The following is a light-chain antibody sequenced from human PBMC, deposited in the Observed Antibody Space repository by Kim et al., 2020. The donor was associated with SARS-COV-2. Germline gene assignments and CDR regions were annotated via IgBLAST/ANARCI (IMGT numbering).Light chain of an antibody. CDR3: QVWDSSSDHPV. CDR2: YDS. Sequence: APGKTAWITCGGNNIGSKSVPWYQQKPGQAPVLVIYYDSDRPSGIPERFSGSNSGNTATLTISRVEAGDEADYYCQVWDSSSDHPVFGGGTQLTVL. CDR1: NIGSKS. V-gene: IGLV3-21*04. J-gene: IGLJ3*02.